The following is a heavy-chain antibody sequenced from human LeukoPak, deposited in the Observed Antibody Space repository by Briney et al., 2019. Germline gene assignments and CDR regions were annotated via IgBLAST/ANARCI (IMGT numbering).Heavy chain of an antibody. J-gene: IGHJ5*02. Sequence: SETLSLTCTVSGGSMNNYYWSWIRQAPGKGLEWIGYISDSGSTNYNPFLRSRVTISVDTSKNQFSLKLSSVTAADTALYYCARYDYGDCWFDPWGQGTLVTVSS. D-gene: IGHD4-17*01. CDR1: GGSMNNYY. CDR2: ISDSGST. V-gene: IGHV4-59*01. CDR3: ARYDYGDCWFDP.